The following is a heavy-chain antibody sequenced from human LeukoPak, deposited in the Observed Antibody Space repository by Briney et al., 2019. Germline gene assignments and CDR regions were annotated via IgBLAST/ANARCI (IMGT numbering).Heavy chain of an antibody. D-gene: IGHD1-26*01. CDR2: IRTDDST. CDR1: GFIVGNSY. J-gene: IGHJ1*01. CDR3: AREASGSYFHN. Sequence: GGSLRLSCAASGFIVGNSYMSWVRQAPGKGLEWISLIRTDDSTYYADSVKGRFTISRDTSRNTSYLQMNILRAEDTAVYYCAREASGSYFHNWGQGTLVTVSS. V-gene: IGHV3-53*01.